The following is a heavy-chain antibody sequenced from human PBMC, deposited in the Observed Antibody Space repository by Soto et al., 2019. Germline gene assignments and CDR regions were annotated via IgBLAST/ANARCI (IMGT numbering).Heavy chain of an antibody. CDR3: ARDQGPAPYYDFWSGYYLFDY. J-gene: IGHJ4*02. V-gene: IGHV3-48*01. D-gene: IGHD3-3*01. Sequence: GGSLRLSCAASGFTFSSYSMNWVRQAPGKGLEWVSYISSSSSTIYYADSVKGRFTISRDNAKNSLYLQMNSLRAEDTAVYYCARDQGPAPYYDFWSGYYLFDYWGQGTLVTVSS. CDR1: GFTFSSYS. CDR2: ISSSSSTI.